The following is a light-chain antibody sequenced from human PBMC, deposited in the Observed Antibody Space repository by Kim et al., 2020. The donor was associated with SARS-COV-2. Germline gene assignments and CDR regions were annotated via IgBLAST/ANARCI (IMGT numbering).Light chain of an antibody. CDR1: PANIGSNS. Sequence: QRFTISCSGSPANIGSNSVNWYQQLQGPAPKVLIYKSIQRPSGVPDRFSGSKSGSSASLAISGLQSEDESDYYCAAWDDSLRGYVFGTGTKVTVL. CDR3: AAWDDSLRGYV. V-gene: IGLV1-44*01. J-gene: IGLJ1*01. CDR2: KSI.